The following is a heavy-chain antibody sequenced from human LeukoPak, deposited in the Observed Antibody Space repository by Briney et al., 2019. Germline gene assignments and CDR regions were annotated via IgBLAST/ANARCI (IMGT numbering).Heavy chain of an antibody. J-gene: IGHJ4*02. D-gene: IGHD3-22*01. CDR1: GFTFDDHG. V-gene: IGHV3-20*04. CDR3: ARGTYYYDSSGYFHYFDY. CDR2: INWNGGST. Sequence: PEGSLRLSCAASGFTFDDHGMSWVRQAPGKGLEWVSGINWNGGSTGYADSVKGRFTISRDNAKNSLYLQMNSLRAEDTALYYCARGTYYYDSSGYFHYFDYWGQGTLVTVSS.